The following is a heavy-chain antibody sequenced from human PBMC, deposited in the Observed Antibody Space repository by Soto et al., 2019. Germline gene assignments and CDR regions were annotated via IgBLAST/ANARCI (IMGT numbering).Heavy chain of an antibody. CDR2: ISSSSSYI. D-gene: IGHD3-10*01. Sequence: RLSCAASGFTFSSYSMNWVRQAPGKGLEWVSSISSSSSYIYYADSVKGRFTISRDNAENSLYLQMNSLRAEDTAVYYCARDRSSLPRDWGQGTLVTVSS. CDR1: GFTFSSYS. V-gene: IGHV3-21*01. CDR3: ARDRSSLPRD. J-gene: IGHJ4*02.